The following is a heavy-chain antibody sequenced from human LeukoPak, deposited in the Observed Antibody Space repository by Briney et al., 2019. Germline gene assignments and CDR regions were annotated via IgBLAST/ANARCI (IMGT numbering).Heavy chain of an antibody. CDR1: GFTFSSYA. J-gene: IGHJ5*02. V-gene: IGHV3-23*01. D-gene: IGHD2-15*01. Sequence: GGSLRLSCAASGFTFSSYAMSWVRQAPGKGLEWVSAISCSGGSTYYADSVKGRFTISRDNSKNTLYLQMNSLRAEDTAVYYCAKVVRYCSGGSCYSKLGPNWFDPWGQGTLVTVSS. CDR3: AKVVRYCSGGSCYSKLGPNWFDP. CDR2: ISCSGGST.